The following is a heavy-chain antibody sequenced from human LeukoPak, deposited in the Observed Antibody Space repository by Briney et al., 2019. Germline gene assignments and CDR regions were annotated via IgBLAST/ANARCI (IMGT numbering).Heavy chain of an antibody. D-gene: IGHD2-2*01. V-gene: IGHV4-34*01. CDR1: GGSFSGYY. Sequence: PSETLSLTCAVYGGSFSGYYWSWIRQPPGKGLEWIGEINHSGRTNYNPPLKSRVTISVDTSKNQFSLKLRSVTAADTAVYYCARGRCSSTSCYSDYWGQGTLVTVSS. J-gene: IGHJ4*02. CDR2: INHSGRT. CDR3: ARGRCSSTSCYSDY.